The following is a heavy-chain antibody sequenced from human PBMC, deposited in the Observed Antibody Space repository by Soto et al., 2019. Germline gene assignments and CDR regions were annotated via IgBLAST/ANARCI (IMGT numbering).Heavy chain of an antibody. CDR3: ARGDGDAPTAP. CDR1: GFTFNSYA. J-gene: IGHJ5*02. V-gene: IGHV3-30-3*01. Sequence: QVQLVESGGGVVQPGRSLRLSCAVSGFTFNSYAMHWVRQAPGKGLEWVAVISYDGSKKYYADSVKGRFTISRDNSKNTLYLQLTRLRAEDTAVYFCARGDGDAPTAPWGQGTLVSVSS. CDR2: ISYDGSKK. D-gene: IGHD2-21*02.